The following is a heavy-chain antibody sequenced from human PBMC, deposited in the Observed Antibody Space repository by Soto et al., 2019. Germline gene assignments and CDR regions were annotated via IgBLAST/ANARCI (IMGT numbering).Heavy chain of an antibody. D-gene: IGHD4-4*01. V-gene: IGHV4-31*03. J-gene: IGHJ6*02. CDR1: GGSISSGGYY. Sequence: PSETLSLTCTVSGGSISSGGYYWSWIRQHPGKGLEWIGYIYYSGSTYYNPSLKSRVTISVDTSKNQFSLKLSSMTAADTAVYYCARAGYSNYDSPSDYYYGMDVWGQGTTVTVSS. CDR2: IYYSGST. CDR3: ARAGYSNYDSPSDYYYGMDV.